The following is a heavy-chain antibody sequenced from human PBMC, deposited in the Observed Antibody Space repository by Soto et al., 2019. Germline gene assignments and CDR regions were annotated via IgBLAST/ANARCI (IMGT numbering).Heavy chain of an antibody. CDR1: GYTFTSYG. CDR2: ISAYNGNT. J-gene: IGHJ4*02. Sequence: ASVKVSCKASGYTFTSYGISWVRQAPGQGLEWMGWISAYNGNTNYAQKLQGRVTMTTDTSTSTAYMELRSLRSDDTAVYYCAREYCISTSCYIDYWGQGTLVTVSS. V-gene: IGHV1-18*01. CDR3: AREYCISTSCYIDY. D-gene: IGHD2-2*02.